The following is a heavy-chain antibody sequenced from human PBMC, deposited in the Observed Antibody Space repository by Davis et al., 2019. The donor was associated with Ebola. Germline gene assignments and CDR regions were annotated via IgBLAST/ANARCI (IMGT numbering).Heavy chain of an antibody. D-gene: IGHD2-15*01. CDR1: GYTFTSYY. CDR3: AREDIVVVVAATDYYYYGMDV. J-gene: IGHJ6*02. Sequence: ASVKVSCKASGYTFTSYYMHWVRQAPGQGLEWMGLINPSGGSTSYAQKFQGRVTMTRDTSTSTVYMELSSLRSEDTAVYYCAREDIVVVVAATDYYYYGMDVWGQGTTVTVSS. CDR2: INPSGGST. V-gene: IGHV1-46*01.